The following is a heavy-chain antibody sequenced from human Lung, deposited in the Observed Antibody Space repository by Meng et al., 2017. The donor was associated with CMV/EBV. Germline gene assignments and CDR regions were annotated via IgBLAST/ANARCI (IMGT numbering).Heavy chain of an antibody. Sequence: GGSLRLXCAASGFSFSDNYMDWFRQAPGKGLECVGRIRDKAATYSTEYAASVRGRFTISRDDSKNSLYLQMNSLKIEDTAVYYCVKDFLGAGDFWAQGTPVTVSS. CDR1: GFSFSDNY. CDR2: IRDKAATYST. D-gene: IGHD2-15*01. V-gene: IGHV3-72*01. J-gene: IGHJ4*02. CDR3: VKDFLGAGDF.